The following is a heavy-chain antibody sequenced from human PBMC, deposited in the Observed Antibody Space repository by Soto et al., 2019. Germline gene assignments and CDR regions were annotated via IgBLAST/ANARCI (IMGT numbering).Heavy chain of an antibody. CDR1: GGSINSRYW. Sequence: LSETLSLTCAVSGGSINSRYWWSWVRQSPGKGLEWIGEIYHSGSTNYNPSLKSRVTISVDKSKNQFSLNLSSVTAADTAVYYCARDQNGSGNYYTRYFDYWGQGTLVTVS. D-gene: IGHD3-10*01. CDR3: ARDQNGSGNYYTRYFDY. CDR2: IYHSGST. J-gene: IGHJ4*02. V-gene: IGHV4-4*02.